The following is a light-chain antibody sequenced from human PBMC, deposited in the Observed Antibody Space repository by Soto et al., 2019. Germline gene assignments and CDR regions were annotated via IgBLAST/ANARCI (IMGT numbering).Light chain of an antibody. Sequence: DIQMPQSASTLSAYVTDRVTITCRASQSFNNWLASNHPRPGKAPKLLFYKASNLEGGVPSRCIRSRSGTEFTLIISSLQPDDFSIYYCQQYKSYSLTFGQGTKVDIK. CDR3: QQYKSYSLT. V-gene: IGKV1-5*03. CDR2: KAS. CDR1: QSFNNW. J-gene: IGKJ1*01.